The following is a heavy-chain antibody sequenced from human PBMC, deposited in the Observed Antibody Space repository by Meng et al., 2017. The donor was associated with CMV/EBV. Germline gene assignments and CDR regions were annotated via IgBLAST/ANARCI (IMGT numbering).Heavy chain of an antibody. CDR2: IIPILGIA. CDR3: ARASRQLELEGKNWFDP. J-gene: IGHJ5*02. Sequence: SVQVSCKASGGTFSSYAISWVRQAPGQGLEWMGGIIPILGIANYAQKFQGRVTITADKSTSTAYMELSSLRSEDTAVYYCARASRQLELEGKNWFDPWGQGTLVTVSS. CDR1: GGTFSSYA. V-gene: IGHV1-69*10. D-gene: IGHD1-7*01.